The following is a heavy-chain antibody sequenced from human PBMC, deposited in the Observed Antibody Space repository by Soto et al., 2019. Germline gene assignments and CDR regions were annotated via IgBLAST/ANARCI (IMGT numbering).Heavy chain of an antibody. D-gene: IGHD3-10*01. V-gene: IGHV3-66*01. Sequence: GSLRLSCAASGFTVSNNYMSWVRQAPGKGLEWVSVIYSGGSTYYADSVKGRFTISRDNSINTLYLQMNSLRAEDTAVYYCARAYYYGSGSYAFDIWGQGTMVTVSS. CDR2: IYSGGST. J-gene: IGHJ3*02. CDR3: ARAYYYGSGSYAFDI. CDR1: GFTVSNNY.